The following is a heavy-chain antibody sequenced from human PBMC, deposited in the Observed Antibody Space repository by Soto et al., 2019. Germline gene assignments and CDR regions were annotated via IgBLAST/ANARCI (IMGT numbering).Heavy chain of an antibody. CDR3: AKSGYCSSTSCYRLDV. J-gene: IGHJ6*02. V-gene: IGHV3-30*18. CDR1: GFTFSSYS. CDR2: ISYDGSNK. Sequence: GGSLRLSCAASGFTFSSYSMNWVRQAPGKGLEWVAVISYDGSNKYYADSVKGRFTISRDNSKNTLYLQMNSLRAEDTAVYYCAKSGYCSSTSCYRLDVWGQGTTVTVSS. D-gene: IGHD2-2*01.